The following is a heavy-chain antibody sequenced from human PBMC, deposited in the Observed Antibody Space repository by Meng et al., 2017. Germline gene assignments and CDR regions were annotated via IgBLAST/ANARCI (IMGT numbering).Heavy chain of an antibody. V-gene: IGHV4-39*07. CDR3: ARGNGDYWVSDY. CDR2: IYYSGST. Sequence: SETLSLTCTVSGGSISSSSYYWGWIRQPPGKGLEWIGSIYYSGSTYYNPSLKSRVTISVDTSKNQFSLKLSSVTAADTAVDYCARGNGDYWVSDYWGQGTLVPSPQ. CDR1: GGSISSSSYY. D-gene: IGHD4-17*01. J-gene: IGHJ4*02.